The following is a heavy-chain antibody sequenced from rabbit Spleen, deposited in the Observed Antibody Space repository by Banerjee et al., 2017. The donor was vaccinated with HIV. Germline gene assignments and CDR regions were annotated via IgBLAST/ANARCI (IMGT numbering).Heavy chain of an antibody. Sequence: QSLEESGGDLVKPGASLTLTCTASGVSFSSSSYVCWVRQAPGKGLEWIACIDAGSSGFTYFATWAKGRFTCSKPSSTTVTLQMTRLTAADTATYFCARDTFSAAYGPNNLWGPGTLVTVS. J-gene: IGHJ4*01. CDR1: GVSFSSSSY. CDR3: ARDTFSAAYGPNNL. D-gene: IGHD3-1*01. CDR2: IDAGSSGFT. V-gene: IGHV1S40*01.